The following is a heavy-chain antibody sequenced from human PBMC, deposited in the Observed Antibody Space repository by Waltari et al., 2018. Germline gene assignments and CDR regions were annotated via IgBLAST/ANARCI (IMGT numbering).Heavy chain of an antibody. J-gene: IGHJ4*02. D-gene: IGHD1-26*01. V-gene: IGHV3-23*01. CDR1: GFTFSSYA. Sequence: LSCAASGFTFSSYAMSWVRQAPGKGLEWVSAISGSGGSTYYADSVKGRFTISRDNSKNTLYLQMNSLRAEDTAVYYCAKVGSGSYCADYWGQGTLVTVSS. CDR2: ISGSGGST. CDR3: AKVGSGSYCADY.